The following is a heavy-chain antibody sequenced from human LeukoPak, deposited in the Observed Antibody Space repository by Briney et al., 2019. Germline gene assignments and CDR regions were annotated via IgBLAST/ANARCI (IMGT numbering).Heavy chain of an antibody. V-gene: IGHV4-59*01. D-gene: IGHD1-20*01. CDR3: ATAGRVGITGTVLDY. CDR1: GDSISSSY. Sequence: SETLSLTCTVSGDSISSSYWSWIRKPPGKGLEWIGYIDYSGSTNYNPSPKSRVTISVDTSKTQFSLKLGSVTAADTAVYYCATAGRVGITGTVLDYWGQGTLVTVSS. CDR2: IDYSGST. J-gene: IGHJ4*02.